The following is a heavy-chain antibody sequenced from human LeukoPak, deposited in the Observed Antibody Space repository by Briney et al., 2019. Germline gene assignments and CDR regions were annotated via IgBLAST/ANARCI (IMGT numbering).Heavy chain of an antibody. CDR3: ARRYCSSTSCPFDI. CDR1: GFMFDIYA. CDR2: ISASANST. J-gene: IGHJ3*02. Sequence: GGSLRLSCAASGFMFDIYAMTWVRQAPGKGLDWVSAISASANSTYYADAVKGRFTISRDNSKNTLYLQMNSLRAEDTAVYYCARRYCSSTSCPFDIWGQGTMVTVSS. D-gene: IGHD2-2*01. V-gene: IGHV3-23*01.